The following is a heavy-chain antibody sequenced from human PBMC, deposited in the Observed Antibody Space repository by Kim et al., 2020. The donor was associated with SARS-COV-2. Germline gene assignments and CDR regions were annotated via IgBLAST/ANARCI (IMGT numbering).Heavy chain of an antibody. J-gene: IGHJ5*02. V-gene: IGHV1-8*01. D-gene: IGHD3-10*01. CDR3: ARKLWFGDLRWFDP. Sequence: AQKFQGRVTMTRNTSISTAYMELSSLRSEDTAVYYCARKLWFGDLRWFDPWGQGTLVTVSS.